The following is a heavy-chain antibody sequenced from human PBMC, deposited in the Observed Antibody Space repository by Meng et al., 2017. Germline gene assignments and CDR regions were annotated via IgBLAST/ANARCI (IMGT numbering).Heavy chain of an antibody. CDR2: IYHSGST. J-gene: IGHJ4*02. D-gene: IGHD2-15*01. CDR1: GGSISSSNW. V-gene: IGHV4-4*02. Sequence: QLQLQESGPGLVKPSGPLSLTCAVAGGSISSSNWWSWVRQPPGKGLEWIGEIYHSGSTNYNPSLKSRVTISVDKSKNQFSLKLSSVTAADTAVYYCARWSIYCSGGSCYSFDYWGQGTLVTVSS. CDR3: ARWSIYCSGGSCYSFDY.